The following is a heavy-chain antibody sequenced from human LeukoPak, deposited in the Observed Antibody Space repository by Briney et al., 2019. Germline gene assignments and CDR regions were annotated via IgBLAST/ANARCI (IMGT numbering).Heavy chain of an antibody. CDR1: GFTFSSYS. CDR2: ISSSSSTI. D-gene: IGHD3-22*01. V-gene: IGHV3-48*01. CDR3: ASAGYYYDSSAYYPDY. Sequence: PGGSLRLSCAASGFTFSSYSMNWVRQAPGKGLEWVSYISSSSSTIYYADSVKGRFTISRDNAKNSLYLQMNRLRAEDTAVYYCASAGYYYDSSAYYPDYWGRGTLVTVSS. J-gene: IGHJ4*02.